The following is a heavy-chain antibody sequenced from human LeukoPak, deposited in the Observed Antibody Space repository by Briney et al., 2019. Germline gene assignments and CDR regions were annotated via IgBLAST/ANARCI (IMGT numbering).Heavy chain of an antibody. V-gene: IGHV3-21*01. D-gene: IGHD2-15*01. J-gene: IGHJ6*03. CDR3: ARGVGYCSSSRCSPGYYMDV. CDR1: ESTFSSYG. CDR2: ISSSGTYT. Sequence: GGSLRLPCAASESTFSSYGVNWVRQAPGKGLEWVSRISSSGTYTDYTDSVKGRFTISRDNAKNSLYLQMNSLRAEDTALYFCARGVGYCSSSRCSPGYYMDVWGQGTTVTVFS.